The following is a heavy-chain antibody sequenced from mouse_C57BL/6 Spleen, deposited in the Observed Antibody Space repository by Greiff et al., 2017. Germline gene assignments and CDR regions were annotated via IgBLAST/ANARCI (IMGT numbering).Heavy chain of an antibody. CDR1: GFTFSSYA. V-gene: IGHV5-4*01. CDR3: ARDGGYYYGSSHWYFDV. Sequence: EVKLMESGGGLVKPGGSLKLSCAASGFTFSSYAMSWVRQTPEKRLEWVATISDGGSYTYYPDNVKGRFTISRDNAKNNLYLQMSHLKSEDTAMYYCARDGGYYYGSSHWYFDVWGTGTTVTVTS. CDR2: ISDGGSYT. J-gene: IGHJ1*03. D-gene: IGHD1-1*01.